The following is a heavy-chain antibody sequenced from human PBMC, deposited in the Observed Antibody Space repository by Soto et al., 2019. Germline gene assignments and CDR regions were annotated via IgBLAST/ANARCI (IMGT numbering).Heavy chain of an antibody. Sequence: LSLTCTVSGGSISSYYWSWIRQPPGKGLEWIGYIYYSGSTNYNPSLKSRVTISVDTSKNQFSLKLSSVTAADTAVYYCARGHWSSGPRAGIYFDYWGQGTLVTVSS. J-gene: IGHJ4*02. V-gene: IGHV4-59*01. CDR3: ARGHWSSGPRAGIYFDY. D-gene: IGHD6-19*01. CDR2: IYYSGST. CDR1: GGSISSYY.